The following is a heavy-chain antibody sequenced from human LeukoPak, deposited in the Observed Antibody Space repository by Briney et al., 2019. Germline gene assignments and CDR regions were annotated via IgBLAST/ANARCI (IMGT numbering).Heavy chain of an antibody. J-gene: IGHJ4*02. CDR3: VREVFGATMIDY. CDR2: ITPSGTFT. V-gene: IGHV1-46*01. Sequence: ASVKVSCKASGYTFTGYYIHWVRQAPGQGPEWLGIITPSGTFTRYALKFQGRVTMNSDTSTSTVYLEVSTLTSEDTAVYCVREVFGATMIDYWGQGTLVTVSS. CDR1: GYTFTGYY. D-gene: IGHD1-26*01.